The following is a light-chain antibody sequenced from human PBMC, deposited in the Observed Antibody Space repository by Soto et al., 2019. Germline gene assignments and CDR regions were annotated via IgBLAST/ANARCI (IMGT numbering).Light chain of an antibody. J-gene: IGLJ1*01. CDR2: EVS. CDR3: SSYTINRTYV. Sequence: QSVLTQPASESGSPGQSITISCTGTSSDVGGYNYVSWYQQNPGKAPKLMIYEVSNRPSGVSNRFSGSKSGDMASLTISGLQAEDEADYYCSSYTINRTYVFGTGTKVTVL. V-gene: IGLV2-14*01. CDR1: SSDVGGYNY.